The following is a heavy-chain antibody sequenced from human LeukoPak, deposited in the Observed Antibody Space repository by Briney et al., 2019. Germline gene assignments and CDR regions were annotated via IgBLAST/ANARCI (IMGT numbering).Heavy chain of an antibody. CDR3: ARGPWGIVGGDGAFDI. D-gene: IGHD2-21*02. V-gene: IGHV3-53*01. CDR2: IYSGGST. CDR1: GFTVSSNY. Sequence: GGSLRLACAASGFTVSSNYMSWIRQAPGKGLEWVSIIYSGGSTYYADSVKGRFTISRDNSKNTLYLQMNSLRADDMAVYYCARGPWGIVGGDGAFDIWGQGTMVTVSS. J-gene: IGHJ3*02.